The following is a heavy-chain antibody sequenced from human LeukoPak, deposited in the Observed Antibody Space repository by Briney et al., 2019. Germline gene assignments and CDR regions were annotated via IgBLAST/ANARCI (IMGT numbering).Heavy chain of an antibody. Sequence: SETLSLTCTVSGGSISSSSYYWSWIRQPPGKGLEWIGYIYYSGSTNYNPSLKSRVTISVDTSKNQFSLKLSSVTAADTAVYYCARGDDSDYWGQGTLVTVSS. D-gene: IGHD2-21*02. J-gene: IGHJ4*02. CDR1: GGSISSSSYY. V-gene: IGHV4-61*01. CDR2: IYYSGST. CDR3: ARGDDSDY.